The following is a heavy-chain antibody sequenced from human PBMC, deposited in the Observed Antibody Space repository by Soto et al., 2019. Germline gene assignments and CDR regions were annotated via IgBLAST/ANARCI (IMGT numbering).Heavy chain of an antibody. CDR3: ARDQYYYDSSGAFDY. Sequence: PGGSLRLSCAASGFTFSSYSMNWVRQAPGKGLEWVSYISSSSTIYYADSVKGRFTISRDNAKNSLYLQMNSLRAEDTAVYYCARDQYYYDSSGAFDYWGQGTLVTVSS. D-gene: IGHD3-22*01. CDR2: ISSSSTI. J-gene: IGHJ4*02. V-gene: IGHV3-48*01. CDR1: GFTFSSYS.